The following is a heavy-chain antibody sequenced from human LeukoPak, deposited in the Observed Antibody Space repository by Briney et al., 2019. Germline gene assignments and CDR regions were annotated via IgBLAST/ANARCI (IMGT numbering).Heavy chain of an antibody. V-gene: IGHV3-7*04. CDR2: IKQGGSEK. J-gene: IGHJ4*02. CDR3: ARVRRDILTGYFH. Sequence: TGGSLRLSCAASGFTFSSYWMSWVRQAPGKGLEWVANIKQGGSEKYYVDSVKGRFTISRDNAKNSLYLQMNSLRAEDTAVYYCARVRRDILTGYFHWGQGTLVTVSS. D-gene: IGHD3-9*01. CDR1: GFTFSSYW.